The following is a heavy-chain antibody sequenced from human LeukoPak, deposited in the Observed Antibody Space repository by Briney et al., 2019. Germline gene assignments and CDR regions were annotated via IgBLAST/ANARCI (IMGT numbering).Heavy chain of an antibody. J-gene: IGHJ6*02. CDR1: GFTFSSYA. CDR3: AKEVATTVTTFYYYGMDV. Sequence: GGSLRLSCAASGFTFSSYAMSWVRQAPGKGLEWVSGISGSGGSTYYADSAKGRFTISRDYSKNTLYLQMNSLRAEDTAVYYCAKEVATTVTTFYYYGMDVWGQGTTVTVSS. CDR2: ISGSGGST. D-gene: IGHD4-17*01. V-gene: IGHV3-23*01.